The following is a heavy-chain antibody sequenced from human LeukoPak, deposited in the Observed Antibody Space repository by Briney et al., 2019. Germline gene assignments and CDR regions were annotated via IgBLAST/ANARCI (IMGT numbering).Heavy chain of an antibody. V-gene: IGHV4-59*01. CDR2: INYSGST. Sequence: SETLSLTCTVSGGSISIYYWSWIRQPPGKGLEWIGYINYSGSTNYNPSLKSRVTISVDTSKNQFSLKLTSVTAADTAVYYCAAESERWLVRSWGQGTLVTVSS. CDR1: GGSISIYY. J-gene: IGHJ4*02. D-gene: IGHD6-19*01. CDR3: AAESERWLVRS.